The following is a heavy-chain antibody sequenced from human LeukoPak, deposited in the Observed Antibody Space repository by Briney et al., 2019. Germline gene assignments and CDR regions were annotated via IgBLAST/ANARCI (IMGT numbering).Heavy chain of an antibody. CDR3: ARGRGADYGGNSGYFDY. CDR2: IWYEGSNK. V-gene: IGHV3-33*01. D-gene: IGHD4-23*01. Sequence: PGGSLRLSCAASGFTFSNYGMHWVRQAPGRGLEWVAVIWYEGSNKYYADYVKGRFTISRDNPKNTLYVQMNSLRAEDTAVYYCARGRGADYGGNSGYFDYWGQGTLVTVSS. CDR1: GFTFSNYG. J-gene: IGHJ4*02.